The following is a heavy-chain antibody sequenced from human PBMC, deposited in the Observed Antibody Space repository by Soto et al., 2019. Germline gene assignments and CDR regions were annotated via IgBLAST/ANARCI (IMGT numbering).Heavy chain of an antibody. CDR3: AREERPPYNGLDV. CDR1: GSSFSDYF. CDR2: SRNRVNGYTT. Sequence: GGSLRLSCAASGSSFSDYFMDWVRQAPGKGLEWVGRSRNRVNGYTTEYATSVQGRFTISRADSKNTLYLDMSRLEIEDTAVYYCAREERPPYNGLDVWGQGTTVTVSS. D-gene: IGHD1-1*01. V-gene: IGHV3-72*01. J-gene: IGHJ6*02.